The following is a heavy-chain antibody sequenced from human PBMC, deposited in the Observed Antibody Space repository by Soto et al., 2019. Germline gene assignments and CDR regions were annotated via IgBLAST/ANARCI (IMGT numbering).Heavy chain of an antibody. CDR1: GFTFSSYA. D-gene: IGHD3-3*01. J-gene: IGHJ4*02. V-gene: IGHV3-23*01. CDR3: AKEGTYYDFWSGYYTGIKEDY. CDR2: ISGSGGST. Sequence: GGSLRLSCAASGFTFSSYAMSWVRQAPGKGLEWVSAISGSGGSTYYADSVKGRFTISRDNSKNTLYLQMNSLRAEDTAVYYCAKEGTYYDFWSGYYTGIKEDYWGQGTLVTVSS.